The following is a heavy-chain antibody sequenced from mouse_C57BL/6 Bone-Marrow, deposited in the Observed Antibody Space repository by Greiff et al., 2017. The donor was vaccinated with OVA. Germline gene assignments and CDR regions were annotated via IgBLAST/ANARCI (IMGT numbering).Heavy chain of an antibody. Sequence: QVQLKESGPELVKPGASVKISCKASGYAFSSSWMNWVKQRPGKGLEWIGRIYPGDGDTNYNGKFKGKATLTADKSSSTAYMQLSSLTSEDDAVDFCARRGLYDYDWCAYWGQGTLVTVSA. CDR2: IYPGDGDT. V-gene: IGHV1-82*01. D-gene: IGHD2-4*01. CDR1: GYAFSSSW. CDR3: ARRGLYDYDWCAY. J-gene: IGHJ3*01.